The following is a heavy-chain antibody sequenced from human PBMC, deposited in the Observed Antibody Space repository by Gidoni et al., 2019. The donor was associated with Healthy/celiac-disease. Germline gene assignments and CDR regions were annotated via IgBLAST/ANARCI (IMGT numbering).Heavy chain of an antibody. D-gene: IGHD2-15*01. CDR2: IWYDGSNK. CDR1: GFTFSSYG. J-gene: IGHJ6*02. Sequence: QVQLVESGGGVVQPGRSLRLSCAAAGFTFSSYGMHWVRQAPGKGLELVAVIWYDGSNKSYADSVKGRFTISRDNSKNTLYLQMNSLRAEDTAVYYCARVGWCSGGSCYEGDYYYYGMDVWGQGTTVTVSS. CDR3: ARVGWCSGGSCYEGDYYYYGMDV. V-gene: IGHV3-33*01.